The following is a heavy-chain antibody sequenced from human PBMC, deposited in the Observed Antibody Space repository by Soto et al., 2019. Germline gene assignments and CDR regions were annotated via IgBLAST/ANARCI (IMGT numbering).Heavy chain of an antibody. J-gene: IGHJ6*02. V-gene: IGHV1-18*04. Sequence: ASVKVSCKASGYTFTSYGISWVRQAPGQGLEWMGWISAYNGNTNYAQKLQGRVTMTTDTSTSTAYMELRSLRSDDTTVYYCARDQGYCSGGSCPHYYYYGMDVWGQGTTVTVSS. D-gene: IGHD2-15*01. CDR2: ISAYNGNT. CDR3: ARDQGYCSGGSCPHYYYYGMDV. CDR1: GYTFTSYG.